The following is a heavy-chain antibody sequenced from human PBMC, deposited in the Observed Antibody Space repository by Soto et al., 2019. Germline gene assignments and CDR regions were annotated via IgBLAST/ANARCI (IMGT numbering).Heavy chain of an antibody. V-gene: IGHV4-31*03. D-gene: IGHD3-22*01. CDR1: GDSISSSAYY. J-gene: IGHJ5*02. CDR2: INYRGST. CDR3: GREGSNFNRSGYYTPYWSAP. Sequence: QVQLQESGPGLVKPSQTLSLTCTVSGDSISSSAYYWSWIRQHPGKGLEWIGYINYRGSTNYNPSLKGRFTISGDTFKNLFSLRLPSVTAADTAVYYWGREGSNFNRSGYYTPYWSAPGGQGTLVTFPS.